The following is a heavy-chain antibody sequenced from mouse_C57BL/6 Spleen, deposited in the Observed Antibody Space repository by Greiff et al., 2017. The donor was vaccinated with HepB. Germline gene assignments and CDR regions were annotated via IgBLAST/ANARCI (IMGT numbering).Heavy chain of an antibody. CDR3: AREDGNYEAMDY. J-gene: IGHJ4*01. CDR1: GFTFSDYG. CDR2: ISSGSSTI. V-gene: IGHV5-17*01. Sequence: DVQLQESGGGLVKPGGSLKLSCAASGFTFSDYGMHWVRQAPEKGLEWVAYISSGSSTIYYADTVKGRFTISRDNAKNTLFLQMTSLRSEDTAMYYCAREDGNYEAMDYWGQGTSVTVSS. D-gene: IGHD2-1*01.